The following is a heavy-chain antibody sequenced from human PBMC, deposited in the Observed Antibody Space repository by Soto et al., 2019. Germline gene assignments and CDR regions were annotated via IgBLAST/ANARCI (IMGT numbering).Heavy chain of an antibody. V-gene: IGHV1-69*09. CDR1: VGTFDRHV. D-gene: IGHD2-2*01. CDR2: IHPLSGIP. Sequence: QVQLVQSGAAVKKPESSVTVSCKTSVGTFDRHVIRWFRQAPGQGPEWMGKIHPLSGIPNYAHKFKDRVTFTADTDSSTAYMELSSLRSDDTAVYYCASPACAATWCSPSHNLDHWGQGTLVTGSS. J-gene: IGHJ4*02. CDR3: ASPACAATWCSPSHNLDH.